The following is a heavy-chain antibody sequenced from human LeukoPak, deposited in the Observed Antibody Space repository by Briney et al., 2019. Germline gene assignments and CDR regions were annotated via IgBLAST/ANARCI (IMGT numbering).Heavy chain of an antibody. D-gene: IGHD2-2*01. CDR3: AREKDIVVVPAAGGWFDP. Sequence: GRSLRLSCAASGFTFSSYAMHWVRQAPGKGLEWVANIKQDGSEKYYVDSVKGRFTISRDNAKNSLYLQMNSLRAEDTAVYYCAREKDIVVVPAAGGWFDPWGQGTLVTVSS. CDR1: GFTFSSYA. V-gene: IGHV3-7*01. J-gene: IGHJ5*02. CDR2: IKQDGSEK.